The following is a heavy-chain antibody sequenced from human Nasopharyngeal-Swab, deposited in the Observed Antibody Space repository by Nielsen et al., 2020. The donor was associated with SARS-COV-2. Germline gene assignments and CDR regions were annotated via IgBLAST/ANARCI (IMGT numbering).Heavy chain of an antibody. CDR1: GFTFDDYA. CDR2: MNSDGSRT. CDR3: ARVAVHTAFDV. V-gene: IGHV3-74*01. J-gene: IGHJ3*01. Sequence: GESLKISCASSGFTFDDYAMHCVRQAPGEVLVWVSRMNSDGSRTSYADSVKGRFTISRDNAKNTLYLQINSLRAEDTAVYYCARVAVHTAFDVWGQGTMVTVSS.